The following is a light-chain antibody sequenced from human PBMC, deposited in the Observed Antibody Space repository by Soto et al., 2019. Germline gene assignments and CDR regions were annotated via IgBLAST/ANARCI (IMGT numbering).Light chain of an antibody. CDR2: EVS. CDR3: SSYTSTNTLAV. J-gene: IGLJ1*01. Sequence: QSVLTQPASVSGSPGQSITISCTGTSGDVGGYNYVSWYQHHAGKAPKLIIYEVSNRPSGVSNRFSGSKSGDTASLTISGLQAEDEADYYCSSYTSTNTLAVFGTGTKVTVL. CDR1: SGDVGGYNY. V-gene: IGLV2-14*01.